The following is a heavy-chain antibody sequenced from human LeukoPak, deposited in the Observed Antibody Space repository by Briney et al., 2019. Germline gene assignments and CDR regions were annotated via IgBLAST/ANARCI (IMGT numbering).Heavy chain of an antibody. Sequence: PSETLSLTCTVSGGSISSYYWNWIRKPAGKGLEWIGRIYTSGSTNYNPSLKSRVTMSVDTSKNQFSLNLISVTAADTAVYYCARDLTDYYELDYWGQGTLVTVSS. D-gene: IGHD3-22*01. CDR3: ARDLTDYYELDY. CDR2: IYTSGST. CDR1: GGSISSYY. V-gene: IGHV4-4*07. J-gene: IGHJ4*02.